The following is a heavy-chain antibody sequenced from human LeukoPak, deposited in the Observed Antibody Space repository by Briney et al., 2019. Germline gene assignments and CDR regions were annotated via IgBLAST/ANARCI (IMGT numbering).Heavy chain of an antibody. CDR2: IIPIFGTA. J-gene: IGHJ4*02. CDR3: ARDGSAVAGGPLRY. D-gene: IGHD6-19*01. CDR1: GGTFSSYA. V-gene: IGHV1-69*05. Sequence: ASVKVSCKASGGTFSSYAISWVRQAPGQGLEWMGRIIPIFGTANYAQKFQGRVTITTDESTSTAYMELSSLRSEDTAVYYCARDGSAVAGGPLRYWGQGTLVTVSS.